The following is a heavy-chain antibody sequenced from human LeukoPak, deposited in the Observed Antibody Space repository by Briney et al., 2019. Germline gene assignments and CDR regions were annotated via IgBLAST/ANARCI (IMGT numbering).Heavy chain of an antibody. J-gene: IGHJ4*02. CDR1: GGTFSSYA. D-gene: IGHD3-3*01. Sequence: ASVKVSCKASGGTFSSYAISWVRQAPGQGLEWMGGIIPIFGTANYAQKFQGRVTITADESTSTAYMELSSPRSEDTAVYYCARARIRFLEWLPYYFDYWGQGTLVTVSS. CDR2: IIPIFGTA. V-gene: IGHV1-69*13. CDR3: ARARIRFLEWLPYYFDY.